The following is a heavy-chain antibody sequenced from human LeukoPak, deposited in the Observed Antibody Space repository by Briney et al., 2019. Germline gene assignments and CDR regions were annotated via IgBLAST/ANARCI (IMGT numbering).Heavy chain of an antibody. CDR1: GYSFTSYW. J-gene: IGHJ4*02. Sequence: GESLKISCKGSGYSFTSYWIGWVRQMPGKGLEWMGIIYPGDSDTRDSPSFQGQVTISADKSISTAYLQWSSLKASDTAMYYCARLPYSGSYLAPFDCWGQGTLVTVSS. V-gene: IGHV5-51*01. CDR2: IYPGDSDT. CDR3: ARLPYSGSYLAPFDC. D-gene: IGHD1-26*01.